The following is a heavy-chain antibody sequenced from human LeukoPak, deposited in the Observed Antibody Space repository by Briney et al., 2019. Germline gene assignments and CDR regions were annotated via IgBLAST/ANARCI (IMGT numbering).Heavy chain of an antibody. CDR3: AKYISDSVDDALDL. D-gene: IGHD4-11*01. Sequence: PGGSLRLSCAASGFTFSNYAMSWVRHTPGKGLEWVSGISDGGASTYNADSVDGRFTISRDNSKTTLSLEMDSLRADDTAVYYCAKYISDSVDDALDLWGPGTMVIVS. CDR2: ISDGGAST. J-gene: IGHJ3*01. V-gene: IGHV3-23*01. CDR1: GFTFSNYA.